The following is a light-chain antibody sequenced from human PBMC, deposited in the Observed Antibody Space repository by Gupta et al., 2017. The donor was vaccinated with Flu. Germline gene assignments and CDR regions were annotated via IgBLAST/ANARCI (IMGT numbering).Light chain of an antibody. CDR1: QSISSW. J-gene: IGKJ1*01. Sequence: GDRVTITCRASQSISSWLAWYQQKPGKPPKLLIYMASTLETGVPSRFAGSRSGTEFTLTISSLQPDDFATYYCQEYNSYSWTFGQGTKVEIK. CDR2: MAS. V-gene: IGKV1-5*03. CDR3: QEYNSYSWT.